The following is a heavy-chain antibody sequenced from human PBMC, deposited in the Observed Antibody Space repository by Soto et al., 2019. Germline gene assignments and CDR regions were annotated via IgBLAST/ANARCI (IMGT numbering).Heavy chain of an antibody. CDR1: GFSLSNARMG. D-gene: IGHD6-6*01. V-gene: IGHV2-26*01. J-gene: IGHJ4*02. Sequence: QVTLKESGPVLVKPTETLTLTCTVSGFSLSNARMGVSWIRQPPGKALEWLAHLFSNDEKSYSTSLKSRLTISKDTSKSQVVLTMTNMDPVDTATYYCARKEYSSSSGYYFDYWGQGTLVTVSS. CDR3: ARKEYSSSSGYYFDY. CDR2: LFSNDEK.